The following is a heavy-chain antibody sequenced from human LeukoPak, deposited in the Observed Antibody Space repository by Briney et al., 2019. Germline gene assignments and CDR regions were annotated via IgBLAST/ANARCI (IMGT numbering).Heavy chain of an antibody. D-gene: IGHD4-17*01. CDR3: ARDPYGGWDYYYYYMDV. CDR2: ISYDGSNK. J-gene: IGHJ6*03. Sequence: GRSLRLSCAASGFTFSSYAMHWVRQAPGKGLEWVAVISYDGSNKYYADSVKGRFTISRDNSKNTLYLQMNSLRAEDTAVYYCARDPYGGWDYYYYYMDVWGKGTTVTVSS. CDR1: GFTFSSYA. V-gene: IGHV3-30*04.